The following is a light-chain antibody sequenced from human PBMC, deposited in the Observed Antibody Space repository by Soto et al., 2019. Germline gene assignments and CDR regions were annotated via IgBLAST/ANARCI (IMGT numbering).Light chain of an antibody. CDR1: QSVGIY. CDR2: DAS. Sequence: GERATLSCRASQSVGIYLGWYQQRPGQAPRLLIYDASKRAAGIPARFSGSGSGTDFTLTINSLEPEDFAVDNCHPVTAWPLALGHGTRLAIK. J-gene: IGKJ5*01. V-gene: IGKV3-11*01. CDR3: HPVTAWPLA.